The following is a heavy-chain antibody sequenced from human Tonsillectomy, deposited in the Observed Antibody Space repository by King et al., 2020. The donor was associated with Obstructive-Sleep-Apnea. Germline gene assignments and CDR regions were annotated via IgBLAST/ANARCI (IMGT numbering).Heavy chain of an antibody. CDR2: IYPGDFDT. Sequence: QLVQSGAEVKKPGESLSISCKGSGYRFSNYWIGWVRQMSGKGLEWMGVIYPGDFDTRYSPTFQGQVTISADKAISTAYLQWSRLKASDTAMYYCARAGIAVAGSWGIDSWGQGTLVTVSS. CDR3: ARAGIAVAGSWGIDS. CDR1: GYRFSNYW. J-gene: IGHJ4*02. V-gene: IGHV5-51*01. D-gene: IGHD6-19*01.